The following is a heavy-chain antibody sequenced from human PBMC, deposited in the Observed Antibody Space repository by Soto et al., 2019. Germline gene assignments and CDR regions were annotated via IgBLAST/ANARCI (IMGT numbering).Heavy chain of an antibody. D-gene: IGHD6-13*01. CDR3: ARASGQLTYYYGMDV. CDR1: GGSISSGGYS. CDR2: IYHSGST. Sequence: PSETLSLTCAVSGGSISSGGYSWSWIRQPPGKGLEWIGYIYHSGSTYYNPSLKSRVTISVDRSKNQFSLKLSSVTAADTAVYYCARASGQLTYYYGMDVWGQGTTVTVSS. V-gene: IGHV4-30-2*01. J-gene: IGHJ6*02.